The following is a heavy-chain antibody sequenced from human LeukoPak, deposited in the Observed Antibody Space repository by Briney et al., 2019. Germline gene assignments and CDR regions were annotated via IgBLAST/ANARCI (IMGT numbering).Heavy chain of an antibody. CDR2: INHSGST. D-gene: IGHD3-10*01. CDR3: ARGDEFGDY. V-gene: IGHV4-34*01. CDR1: GGSFSGYY. Sequence: SETLSLTCAVYGGSFSGYYWSWIRQPPGKGLEWIGEINHSGSTNYNPSLKSRVTISVDTSKNQFSLKLNSVTAADTAVYYCARGDEFGDYWGQGTLVTVSS. J-gene: IGHJ4*02.